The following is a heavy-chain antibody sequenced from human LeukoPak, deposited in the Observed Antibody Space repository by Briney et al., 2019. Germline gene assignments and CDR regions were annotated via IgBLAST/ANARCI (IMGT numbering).Heavy chain of an antibody. CDR2: MNPNSGNT. Sequence: ASVKVSCKASGYTFTSYDINWVRQATGQGLEWMGWMNPNSGNTGYAQKFQGRVTMTRNTSINTAYMELSSLRSEDTAVYYCASATGIDGYTSGCDFWGQGTLVTVSS. CDR1: GYTFTSYD. V-gene: IGHV1-8*01. CDR3: ASATGIDGYTSGCDF. J-gene: IGHJ4*02. D-gene: IGHD5-18*01.